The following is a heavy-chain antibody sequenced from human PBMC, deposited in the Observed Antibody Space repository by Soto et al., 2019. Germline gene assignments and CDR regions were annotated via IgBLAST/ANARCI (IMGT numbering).Heavy chain of an antibody. Sequence: QVQLVESGGGVVQPGRSLRLSCAASGFTFSSYGMHWVRQAPGKGLEWVAVISYDGSNKYYADSVKGRFTISRDNSKNTLYLQMTSLRAEDTAVYYCAKDGSSGWYGWFDPWGQGTLVTVSS. D-gene: IGHD6-19*01. CDR1: GFTFSSYG. CDR2: ISYDGSNK. J-gene: IGHJ5*02. V-gene: IGHV3-30*18. CDR3: AKDGSSGWYGWFDP.